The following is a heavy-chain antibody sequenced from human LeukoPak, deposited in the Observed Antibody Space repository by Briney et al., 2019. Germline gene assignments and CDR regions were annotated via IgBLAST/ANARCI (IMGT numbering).Heavy chain of an antibody. Sequence: NPGGSLRLSCSVSGFTFSSYSMKGVRQAAGKGVEWVSSISSSSSYIYYADSVKGRFTTSRDNAKHSLYLQMNSLRAADTAVYYCARDASTAMGYYGMDVWGQGTTVTVSS. CDR2: ISSSSSYI. V-gene: IGHV3-21*01. D-gene: IGHD5-18*01. CDR1: GFTFSSYS. J-gene: IGHJ6*02. CDR3: ARDASTAMGYYGMDV.